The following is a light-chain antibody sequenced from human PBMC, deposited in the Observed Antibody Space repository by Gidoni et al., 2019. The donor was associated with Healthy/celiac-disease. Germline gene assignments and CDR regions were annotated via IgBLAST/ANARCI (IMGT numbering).Light chain of an antibody. V-gene: IGKV1-5*01. J-gene: IGKJ1*01. CDR2: DAS. CDR3: QQYNSYPWT. Sequence: QMPQSPSTLSASVGDIVTITCRASQSISSWLAWYQQKPGKAPKLLIYDASSLESGVPSRFSGSGSGTEFTLTISSLQPDDFATYYCQQYNSYPWTFGQGTKVEIK. CDR1: QSISSW.